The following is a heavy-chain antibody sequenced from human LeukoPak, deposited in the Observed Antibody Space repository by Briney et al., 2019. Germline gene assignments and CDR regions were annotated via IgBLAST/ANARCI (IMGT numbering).Heavy chain of an antibody. Sequence: SQTLSLTCTVSGGSISSGDYYWSWIRQPPGKGLEWIGEINHSGSTNYNPSLKSRVTISVDTSKNQFSLKLSSVTAADTAVYYCARVSRSTWGQGTLVTVSS. CDR1: GGSISSGDYY. D-gene: IGHD3-10*01. V-gene: IGHV4-30-4*08. CDR3: ARVSRST. J-gene: IGHJ5*02. CDR2: INHSGST.